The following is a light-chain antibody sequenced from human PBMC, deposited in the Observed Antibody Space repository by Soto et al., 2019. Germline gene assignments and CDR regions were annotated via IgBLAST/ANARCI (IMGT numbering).Light chain of an antibody. V-gene: IGKV3-15*01. CDR2: GTS. CDR3: QQYDNWPPLT. CDR1: QSVSSN. J-gene: IGKJ4*01. Sequence: EIVMTQSPATLSVSPGERATVSCRASQSVSSNLAWYQQKPGQAPRLLIYGTSTRATGVPARFRGSGSGTEFSLTISSLQSEDSAVYYCQQYDNWPPLTFGGGTKVEIK.